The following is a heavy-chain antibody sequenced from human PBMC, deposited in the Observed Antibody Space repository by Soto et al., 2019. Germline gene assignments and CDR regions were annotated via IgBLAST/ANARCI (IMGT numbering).Heavy chain of an antibody. Sequence: EVQLVQSGAEVKKPGESLKISCKGSGYSFTRYWIGWVRQMPGKGLEWMGIIYPGDSDTRYSPSFQGQVTISADKSISTAYLQWSSLKASDTAMYYCARHRTFGVVVVPAATDYWGQGTLVTVSS. V-gene: IGHV5-51*01. CDR3: ARHRTFGVVVVPAATDY. CDR2: IYPGDSDT. J-gene: IGHJ4*02. D-gene: IGHD2-2*01. CDR1: GYSFTRYW.